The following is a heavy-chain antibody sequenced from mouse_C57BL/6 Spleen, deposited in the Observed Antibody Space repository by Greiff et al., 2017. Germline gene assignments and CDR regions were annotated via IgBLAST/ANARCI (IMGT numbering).Heavy chain of an antibody. CDR1: GYTFTSYW. CDR3: ARGGGHGFDY. J-gene: IGHJ2*01. V-gene: IGHV1-69*01. Sequence: QVQLQQPGAELVMPGASVKLSCKASGYTFTSYWMYWVKQRPGQGLEWIGEIDPSDSYTNYNQKFKGKSTLTVDKSSSTAYMQLSSLTSEDSAVYYCARGGGHGFDYWGQGTTLTVSS. D-gene: IGHD6-1*01. CDR2: IDPSDSYT.